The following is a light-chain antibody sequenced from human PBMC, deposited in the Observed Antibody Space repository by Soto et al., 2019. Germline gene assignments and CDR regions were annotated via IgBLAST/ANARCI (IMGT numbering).Light chain of an antibody. V-gene: IGKV1-39*01. CDR3: QQSHSTPSIT. CDR2: AAS. Sequence: DIQMTQSPSSLSASVGDRVTITCRASQNISNYLNWYQHRPGKAPNLLIYAASNLQSGVPSKFSASGSGTDFALTISSLQPEDFATYYCQQSHSTPSITFGQGTRLEIK. J-gene: IGKJ5*01. CDR1: QNISNY.